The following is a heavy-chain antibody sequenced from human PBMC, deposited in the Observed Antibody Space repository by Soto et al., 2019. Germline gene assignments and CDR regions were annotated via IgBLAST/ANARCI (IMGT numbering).Heavy chain of an antibody. CDR1: GGSISNSNYY. V-gene: IGHV4-39*01. CDR2: IYYSGST. D-gene: IGHD6-13*01. CDR3: ARPGIAAAGTTYYYYYDMDV. J-gene: IGHJ6*02. Sequence: ETLSLTCTVSGGSISNSNYYWGWIRQPPGKGLEWIGSIYYSGSTYYNPSLKSRVTISVDTSKNQFSLKLSSVTAADTAVYYCARPGIAAAGTTYYYYYDMDVWGQGTTVTVSS.